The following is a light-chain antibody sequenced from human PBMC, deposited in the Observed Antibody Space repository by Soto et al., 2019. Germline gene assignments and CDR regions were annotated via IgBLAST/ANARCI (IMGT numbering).Light chain of an antibody. CDR2: GAS. Sequence: GLTLSAVTVSLPQGERATLSCRASQSVSTTYLGWYQHKPGQAPRLLIYGASSRATGIPDRFSGSGSGTEFTLTISRLEPEDFTVYYCHQYGSSPFPFCGVTKVDI. CDR1: QSVSTTY. CDR3: HQYGSSPFP. J-gene: IGKJ4*01. V-gene: IGKV3-20*01.